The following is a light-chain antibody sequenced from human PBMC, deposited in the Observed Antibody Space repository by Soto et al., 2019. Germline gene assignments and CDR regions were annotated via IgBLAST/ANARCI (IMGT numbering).Light chain of an antibody. V-gene: IGKV3-20*01. Sequence: EIVLTQSPGTLSLSPGERATLSCRASQSVSSSYLAWYQQKPGQAPRLLIYGASRRATGIPDRFSGSGSGTDFTLTISRLEPEDFAVYYRQQFGRSQRAFGQGTKVDIK. CDR3: QQFGRSQRA. J-gene: IGKJ1*01. CDR2: GAS. CDR1: QSVSSSY.